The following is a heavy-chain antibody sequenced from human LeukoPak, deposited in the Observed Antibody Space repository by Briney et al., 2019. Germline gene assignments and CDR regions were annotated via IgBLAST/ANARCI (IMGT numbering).Heavy chain of an antibody. V-gene: IGHV1-69*13. CDR1: GGTLSSYA. J-gene: IGHJ1*01. Sequence: ASVKVSCKASGGTLSSYAISWVRQAPGQGLEWMGGIIPIFGTADYAQKFQGRVTITADESTSTAYMELSSLRSEDTAVYYCARGGYYYDSSGYYYGYFQHWGQGTLVTVSS. D-gene: IGHD3-22*01. CDR2: IIPIFGTA. CDR3: ARGGYYYDSSGYYYGYFQH.